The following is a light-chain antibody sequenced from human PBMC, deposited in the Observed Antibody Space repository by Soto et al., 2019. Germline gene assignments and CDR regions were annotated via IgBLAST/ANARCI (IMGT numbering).Light chain of an antibody. CDR3: AAWDDSLSAFYV. CDR2: RNN. J-gene: IGLJ1*01. V-gene: IGLV1-47*01. CDR1: SSNFGSNY. Sequence: QSVLTQPPSASGTPGQRVTISCSGSSSNFGSNYVYWYQQLPGTAPILLIYRNNQRPSGVPDRFSGSKSGTSASLAISGLRSEDEADYYCAAWDDSLSAFYVFGTGTKVPS.